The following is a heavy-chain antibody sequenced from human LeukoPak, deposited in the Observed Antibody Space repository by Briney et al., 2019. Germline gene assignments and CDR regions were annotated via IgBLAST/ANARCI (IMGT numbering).Heavy chain of an antibody. Sequence: GASVKVSCKASGYTFTGYYMHWVRQAPGQGLEWMGWINPNSGGTNYAQKSQGRVTMTRDASISTAYMDLTRLRSDDTAVYYCARSLWTFVTVTTIFDYWGQGTLVTVSS. CDR3: ARSLWTFVTVTTIFDY. CDR2: INPNSGGT. CDR1: GYTFTGYY. V-gene: IGHV1-2*02. J-gene: IGHJ4*02. D-gene: IGHD4-17*01.